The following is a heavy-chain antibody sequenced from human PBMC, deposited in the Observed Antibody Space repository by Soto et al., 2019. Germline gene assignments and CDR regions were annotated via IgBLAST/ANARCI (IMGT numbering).Heavy chain of an antibody. CDR2: ISAYNGNT. CDR3: ARDRADITIFGVVIPDAFDI. D-gene: IGHD3-3*01. Sequence: QVQLVQSGAEVKKPGASVKVSCKASGYTFTSYGISWVRQAPGQGLEWMGWISAYNGNTNYAQKLQGRVTMTTDTSTRTAYMELRSLRSDDTAVYYCARDRADITIFGVVIPDAFDIWGQGTMVTVSS. CDR1: GYTFTSYG. V-gene: IGHV1-18*01. J-gene: IGHJ3*02.